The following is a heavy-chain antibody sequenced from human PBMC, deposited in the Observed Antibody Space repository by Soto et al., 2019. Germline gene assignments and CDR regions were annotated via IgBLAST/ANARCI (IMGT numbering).Heavy chain of an antibody. CDR3: ARFRDCGGDCYSHWFDP. CDR2: IFYSGSS. J-gene: IGHJ5*02. CDR1: GGSISSDGYY. Sequence: SETLSLTCTVSGGSISSDGYYWSWIRQHPGKGLEWIGYIFYSGSSYYNPSLKSRVAISVDTSKNQFSLKLTSVTAADTAIYYCARFRDCGGDCYSHWFDPCGQGTLVTVSS. D-gene: IGHD2-21*02. V-gene: IGHV4-31*03.